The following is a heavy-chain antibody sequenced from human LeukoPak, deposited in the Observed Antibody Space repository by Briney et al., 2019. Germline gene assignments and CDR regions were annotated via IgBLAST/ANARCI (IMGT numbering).Heavy chain of an antibody. D-gene: IGHD3-10*01. CDR2: IYYSGST. J-gene: IGHJ6*03. CDR3: ARGAPSRGYYYYMDV. V-gene: IGHV4-59*01. CDR1: GGSISSYY. Sequence: SETLSLTCTVSGGSISSYYWSWIRQPPGKGLEWIGYIYYSGSTNYNPSLKSRVTISVDTSKNQFSLKLSSVTAADTAVYYCARGAPSRGYYYYMDVWGKGTTVTVSS.